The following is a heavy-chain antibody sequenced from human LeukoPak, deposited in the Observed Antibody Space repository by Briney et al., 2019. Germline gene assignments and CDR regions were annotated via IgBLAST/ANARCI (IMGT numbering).Heavy chain of an antibody. CDR3: ARDHPAYCGGDCYKYYYDY. CDR1: GYTFSNYG. CDR2: ISAYNNNT. J-gene: IGHJ4*01. D-gene: IGHD2-21*02. V-gene: IGHV1-18*01. Sequence: ASVKVSCKTSGYTFSNYGVSWVRQAPGQGLEWMGWISAYNNNTNYAQKFQGRLTMTTDTSTSTVYMELSSLRSEDTAVYYCARDHPAYCGGDCYKYYYDYWGHGTPVTVSS.